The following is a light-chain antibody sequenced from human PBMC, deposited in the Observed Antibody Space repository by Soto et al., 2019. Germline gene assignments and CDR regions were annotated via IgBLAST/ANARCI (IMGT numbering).Light chain of an antibody. Sequence: DIQMTQSPSTLSASVGDRVTITCRASQSVDNWVAWYQQKPGKAPKLLIYDASSLESGVPSRFSGSGSGTEFTLTIISLQPDDFATYYCQQYLCYSHTVGQGSNLQIK. V-gene: IGKV1-5*01. CDR2: DAS. CDR1: QSVDNW. CDR3: QQYLCYSHT. J-gene: IGKJ2*01.